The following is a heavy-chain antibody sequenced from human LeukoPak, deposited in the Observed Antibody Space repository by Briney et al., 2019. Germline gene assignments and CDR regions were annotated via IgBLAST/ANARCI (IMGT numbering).Heavy chain of an antibody. CDR3: ARGGSSQTPDY. CDR1: GFTFSSYW. J-gene: IGHJ4*02. V-gene: IGHV3-74*01. CDR2: INSDGSST. D-gene: IGHD6-13*01. Sequence: PGGSLRLSCAASGFTFSSYWMRWVRQAPGKGLVWVSRINSDGSSTSYADSVKGRFTISRDNAKNTLYLQMNSLRAEDTAVYYCARGGSSQTPDYWGQGTLVTVSS.